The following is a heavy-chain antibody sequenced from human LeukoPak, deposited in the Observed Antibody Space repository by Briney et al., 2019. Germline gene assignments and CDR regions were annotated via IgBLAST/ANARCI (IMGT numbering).Heavy chain of an antibody. Sequence: GGPLRLSCAASGFTFSSYWMHWVRQAPGKGLVWVSRINSDGSDTTYADSVKGRFSISRDNAKNTLHLHVNSLRAEDTAVYYCARSPAWELHPFDYWGQGTLVTVSS. D-gene: IGHD1-26*01. CDR2: INSDGSDT. CDR3: ARSPAWELHPFDY. CDR1: GFTFSSYW. V-gene: IGHV3-74*01. J-gene: IGHJ4*02.